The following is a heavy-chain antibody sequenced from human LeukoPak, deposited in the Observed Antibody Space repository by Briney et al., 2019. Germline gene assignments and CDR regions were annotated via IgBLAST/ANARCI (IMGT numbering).Heavy chain of an antibody. J-gene: IGHJ4*02. CDR1: GGSISGYH. CDR2: IYYSGST. V-gene: IGHV4-59*08. CDR3: ARLRCSGGSCYDDY. D-gene: IGHD2-15*01. Sequence: PSEILSLTCTVSGGSISGYHWNWIRQPPGKGLEWIGDIYYSGSTNYNPSLKSRVTISLDTSKNQFSLNLNSVTAADTAVYYCARLRCSGGSCYDDYWGQGTLVTVSS.